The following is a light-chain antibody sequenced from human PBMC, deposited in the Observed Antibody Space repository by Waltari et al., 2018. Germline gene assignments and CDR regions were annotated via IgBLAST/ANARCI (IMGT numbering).Light chain of an antibody. CDR3: QQYYSSPRT. J-gene: IGKJ1*01. CDR2: WAS. Sequence: DIVMTQSPDSLAVSLGERAAINCKSSQSVLHSSNNKNYLAWFQQKPGPPPKLLIYWASTRESGIPDRFSGSGSGTDFTLTISSLQAEDVAVYYCQQYYSSPRTFGQGTKVEIK. CDR1: QSVLHSSNNKNY. V-gene: IGKV4-1*01.